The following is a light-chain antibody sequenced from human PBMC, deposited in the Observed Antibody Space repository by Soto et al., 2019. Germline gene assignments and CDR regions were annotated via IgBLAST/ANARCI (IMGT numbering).Light chain of an antibody. V-gene: IGLV2-14*01. CDR3: SSYTSNTTPYV. CDR1: SSDVGAYNY. CDR2: DVT. J-gene: IGLJ1*01. Sequence: QSALTQPASVSGSPGQSIAIYCTGTSSDVGAYNYVSWYQQHPGKVPKLVIYDVTNRPSGVSDRFSGSKSGNTASLTISGLQAEDEADYYCSSYTSNTTPYVFGTGTKLTVL.